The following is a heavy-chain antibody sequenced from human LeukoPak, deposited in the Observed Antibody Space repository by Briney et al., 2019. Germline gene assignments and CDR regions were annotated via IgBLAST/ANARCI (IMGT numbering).Heavy chain of an antibody. CDR1: GFTFSSFT. D-gene: IGHD3-16*01. CDR2: IGGRGGST. CDR3: GKEGGA. V-gene: IGHV3-23*01. Sequence: PGGSLRLSCAASGFTFSSFTMTWVRQAPGKGLEWVSAIGGRGGSTYYADSLEGRFTTDRDHSKDMVYLQMNSLKVEDTAIYYCGKEGGAWGQGTKVTVSS. J-gene: IGHJ4*02.